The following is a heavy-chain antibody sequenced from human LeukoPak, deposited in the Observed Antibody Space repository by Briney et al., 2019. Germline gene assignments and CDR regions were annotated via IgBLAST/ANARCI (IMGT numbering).Heavy chain of an antibody. V-gene: IGHV4-34*01. Sequence: SETLSLTCAVYGGSFSGYYWSWIRQPPGKGLEWIGEINHSGSTNYNPSLKSRVTISVDTSKNQFSLKLGSVTAADTAVYYCARGYIVVVTAIQHWFDPWGQGTLVTVSS. J-gene: IGHJ5*02. CDR2: INHSGST. CDR1: GGSFSGYY. D-gene: IGHD2-21*02. CDR3: ARGYIVVVTAIQHWFDP.